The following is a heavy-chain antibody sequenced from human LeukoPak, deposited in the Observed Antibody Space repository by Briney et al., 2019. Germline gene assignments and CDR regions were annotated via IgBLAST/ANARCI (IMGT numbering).Heavy chain of an antibody. CDR1: GFTFSNYW. V-gene: IGHV3-7*01. CDR2: IKQDRSEK. D-gene: IGHD1-26*01. J-gene: IGHJ6*03. Sequence: QAGGSLRLSCAASGFTFSNYWMSWVRQAPGKGLEWVANIKQDRSEKYYVDSVKGRFTISRDNAKNSLYLQMNSLRAEDTAVYYCARDPYSGSYSDYYYYYMDVWGKGTTVTVSS. CDR3: ARDPYSGSYSDYYYYYMDV.